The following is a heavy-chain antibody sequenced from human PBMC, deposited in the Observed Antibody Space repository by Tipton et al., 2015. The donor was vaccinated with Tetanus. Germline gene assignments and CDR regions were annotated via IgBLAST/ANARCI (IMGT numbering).Heavy chain of an antibody. D-gene: IGHD3-10*01. CDR3: ARLPKHYSASGST. CDR1: GHNSRSYW. Sequence: VQLVQSGAEVKKPGQSLKISCEVSGHNSRSYWISWVRQMPGKGLEWMGIIYPGDSDATYSPSFRGQVTISADKSISTAYLEWSSLKASDTAIYFCARLPKHYSASGSTWGQGTLVTVSS. CDR2: IYPGDSDA. J-gene: IGHJ5*02. V-gene: IGHV5-51*01.